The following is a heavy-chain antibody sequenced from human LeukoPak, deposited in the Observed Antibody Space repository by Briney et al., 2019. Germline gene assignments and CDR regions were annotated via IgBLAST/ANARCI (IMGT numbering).Heavy chain of an antibody. V-gene: IGHV3-33*01. Sequence: GGSLRLSCAASGFTFSSYGMHWVRQAPGKGLEWVAVIWYDGSNKYYADSVKGRFTISGDNSKNTLYLQMNSLRAEDTAVYYCARDTHSSGYYYYYYYYGMDVWGQGTTVTVSS. CDR3: ARDTHSSGYYYYYYYYGMDV. J-gene: IGHJ6*02. D-gene: IGHD3-22*01. CDR2: IWYDGSNK. CDR1: GFTFSSYG.